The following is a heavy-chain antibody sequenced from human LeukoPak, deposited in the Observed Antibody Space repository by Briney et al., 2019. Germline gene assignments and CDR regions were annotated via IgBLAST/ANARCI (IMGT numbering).Heavy chain of an antibody. CDR3: ARGKAVAGTGDFDY. CDR1: GGSISSSSYY. D-gene: IGHD6-19*01. J-gene: IGHJ4*02. CDR2: IYYSGST. Sequence: PSETLSLTCTVSGGSISSSSYYWGWIRQPPGKGLEWIGSIYYSGSTYYNPSLKSRVTISVDTSKNQFSLKLSSVTAADTAVYYCARGKAVAGTGDFDYWGQGTLVTVSS. V-gene: IGHV4-39*07.